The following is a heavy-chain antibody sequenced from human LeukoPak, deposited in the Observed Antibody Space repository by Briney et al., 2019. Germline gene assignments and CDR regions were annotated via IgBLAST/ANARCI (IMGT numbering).Heavy chain of an antibody. V-gene: IGHV2-5*02. CDR2: IYWDDDK. CDR3: AHRSPRIAAAGKGAFDI. D-gene: IGHD6-13*01. Sequence: TLSLTCTVSGGSISSSSYCWGWIRQPPGKALEWLALIYWDDDKRYSPSLKSRLTITKDTSKNQVVLTMTNMDPVDTATYYCAHRSPRIAAAGKGAFDIWGQGTMVTVSS. J-gene: IGHJ3*02. CDR1: GGSISSSSYC.